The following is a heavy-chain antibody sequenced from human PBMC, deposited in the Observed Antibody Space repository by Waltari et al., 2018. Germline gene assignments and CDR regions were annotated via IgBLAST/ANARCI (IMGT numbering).Heavy chain of an antibody. J-gene: IGHJ4*02. Sequence: QLQLQESGPGLVKPSETLSLTCTVSGDSVSSNSYYWGCVRQPPGQGLEWIGGTSHSGNTYYNPSLKSRVTISVDTSSNQFSLRLNSVTAADTGVYYCARHPRVERGGPDQFDFWGQGILVTVSS. CDR1: GDSVSSNSYY. V-gene: IGHV4-39*01. D-gene: IGHD3-16*01. CDR3: ARHPRVERGGPDQFDF. CDR2: TSHSGNT.